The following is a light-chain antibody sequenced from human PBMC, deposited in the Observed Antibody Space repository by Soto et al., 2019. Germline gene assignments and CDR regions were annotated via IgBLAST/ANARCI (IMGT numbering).Light chain of an antibody. Sequence: DIQMTQSPSSLSASVGDTVTITCRASQGISNYLAWYQQKPGQVPNLLIYAASTLQSGVPFRFSGSGSGTDFPLTISSLRPEDVATYYCQKYNNAPRTFGQGTKVEI. V-gene: IGKV1-27*01. J-gene: IGKJ1*01. CDR1: QGISNY. CDR2: AAS. CDR3: QKYNNAPRT.